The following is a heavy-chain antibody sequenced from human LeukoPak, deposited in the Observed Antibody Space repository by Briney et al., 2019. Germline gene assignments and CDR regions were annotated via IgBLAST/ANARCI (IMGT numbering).Heavy chain of an antibody. CDR2: INHSGST. CDR1: GGSFSGYY. J-gene: IGHJ4*02. Sequence: SETLSLTCAAYGGSFSGYYWSWIRQPPGRGLEWIGEINHSGSTNYNPSLKSRVTISVDTSKNQFSLKLSSVTAADTAVYYCASTMYSSSWFRPGYWGQGTLVTVSS. D-gene: IGHD6-13*01. CDR3: ASTMYSSSWFRPGY. V-gene: IGHV4-34*01.